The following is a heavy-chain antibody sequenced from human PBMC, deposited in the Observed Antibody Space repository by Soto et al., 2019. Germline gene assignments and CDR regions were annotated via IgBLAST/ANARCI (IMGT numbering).Heavy chain of an antibody. CDR3: ARQGVALELDL. J-gene: IGHJ5*02. V-gene: IGHV1-3*01. CDR2: INAGNGNT. CDR1: GYTFTSYA. D-gene: IGHD1-7*01. Sequence: ASVKVSCKASGYTFTSYAMHWVRQAPGQRLEWMGWINAGNGNTKYSQKFQGRVTITRDTSASTAYMAFLEINSLKTEDTAVYYCARQGVALELDLWGQGTLVTVSS.